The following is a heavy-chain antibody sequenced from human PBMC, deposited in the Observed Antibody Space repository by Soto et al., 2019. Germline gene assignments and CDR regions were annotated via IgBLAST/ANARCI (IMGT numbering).Heavy chain of an antibody. CDR3: ARERAQAVAGPYDAFDI. CDR2: ISAYNGNT. J-gene: IGHJ3*02. CDR1: GYTFTSYG. Sequence: QVQLVQSGAEVKKPGASVKVSCKASGYTFTSYGISWVRQAPGQGLEWMGWISAYNGNTNYAQKLQGRVTMTTDTSTSTAYMELRSLRSDDTAVYYCARERAQAVAGPYDAFDIWGQGTMVTVSS. V-gene: IGHV1-18*01. D-gene: IGHD6-19*01.